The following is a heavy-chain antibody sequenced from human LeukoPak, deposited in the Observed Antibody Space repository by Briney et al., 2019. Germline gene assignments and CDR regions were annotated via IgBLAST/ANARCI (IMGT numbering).Heavy chain of an antibody. CDR2: LFHSGNT. J-gene: IGHJ4*02. CDR3: ARGSSPFDY. CDR1: GGAISGYY. Sequence: KASETLSLTCTVSGGAISGYYWSWIRQPPGKGLEWGGSLFHSGNTNYNPSLKSRVTISLDTSKNRVSLKLSSVTAADTAVYYCARGSSPFDYWGQGTLVTVSS. V-gene: IGHV4-59*08.